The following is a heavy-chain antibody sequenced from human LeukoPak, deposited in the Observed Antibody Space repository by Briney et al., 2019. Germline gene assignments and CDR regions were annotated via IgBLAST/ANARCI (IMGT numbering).Heavy chain of an antibody. V-gene: IGHV3-23*01. J-gene: IGHJ4*02. CDR3: ATDRGWRTSGYYLYYFEY. Sequence: PGGSLRLSCAASGFTFSSYAMSWVRQVPGKGLEWVSVISGSGDNTYYADSVRGRFTISRDNTMNSLYLQMSSLRAEDTAVYYCATDRGWRTSGYYLYYFEYWGQGTLVTYSS. CDR2: ISGSGDNT. D-gene: IGHD3-3*01. CDR1: GFTFSSYA.